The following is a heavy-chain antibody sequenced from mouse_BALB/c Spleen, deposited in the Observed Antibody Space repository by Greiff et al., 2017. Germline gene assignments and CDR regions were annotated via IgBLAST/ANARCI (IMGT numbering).Heavy chain of an antibody. Sequence: DVMLVESGGDLVKPGGSLKLSCAASGFTFSSYAMSWVRQTPEKRLEWVATISSGGSYTYYPDSVKGRFTISRDNAKNTLYLQMSSLRSEDTAMYYCARMIITTVVATPYAMDYWGQGTSVTVSS. CDR1: GFTFSSYA. J-gene: IGHJ4*01. CDR3: ARMIITTVVATPYAMDY. V-gene: IGHV5-9-1*01. CDR2: ISSGGSYT. D-gene: IGHD1-1*01.